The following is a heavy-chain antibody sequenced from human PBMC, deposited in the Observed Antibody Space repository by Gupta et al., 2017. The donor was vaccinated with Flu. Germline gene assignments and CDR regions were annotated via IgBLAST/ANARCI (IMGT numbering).Heavy chain of an antibody. CDR3: ARYTYSYGLDV. Sequence: WVRLPPGKGPEWVANINRDGSATYYLDSVKGRFTISRDNAKNSLFLQMSSLRAEDTALYYCARYTYSYGLDVWGQGTTDTVFS. V-gene: IGHV3-7*01. J-gene: IGHJ6*02. CDR2: INRDGSAT.